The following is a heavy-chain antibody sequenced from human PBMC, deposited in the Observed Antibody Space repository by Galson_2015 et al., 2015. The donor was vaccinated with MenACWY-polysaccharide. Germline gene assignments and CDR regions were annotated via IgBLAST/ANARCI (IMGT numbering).Heavy chain of an antibody. Sequence: SLRLSCAASGFTFGDYAMSWIRQAPGKGLEWISYISSSGRGTKYADSVKGRFTISRDNAKNSLYLQMHSLRIEDTAVYYCVKGDILVPAAIIAGSWGQGALITVSS. D-gene: IGHD2-2*01. CDR2: ISSSGRGT. J-gene: IGHJ5*02. CDR3: VKGDILVPAAIIAGS. V-gene: IGHV3-11*01. CDR1: GFTFGDYA.